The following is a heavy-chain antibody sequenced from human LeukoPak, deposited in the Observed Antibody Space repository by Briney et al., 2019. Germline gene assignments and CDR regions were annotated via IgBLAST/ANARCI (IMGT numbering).Heavy chain of an antibody. CDR2: IYSGGST. J-gene: IGHJ5*02. V-gene: IGHV3-53*04. D-gene: IGHD3-10*01. CDR1: GFTVSSNY. CDR3: ARFHRTMVRGVIFGWLDP. Sequence: GGSLRLSCAASGFTVSSNYMSWVRQAPGKGLEWVSVIYSGGSTYYADSVKGRFTISRHNSKNTLYLQMNSLKAEDTAVYYCARFHRTMVRGVIFGWLDPWGQGTLVTVSS.